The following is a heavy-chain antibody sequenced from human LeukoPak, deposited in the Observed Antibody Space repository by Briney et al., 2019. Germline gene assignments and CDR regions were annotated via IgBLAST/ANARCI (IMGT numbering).Heavy chain of an antibody. CDR2: INIHDDA. V-gene: IGHV3-66*03. CDR1: GFSVSGNY. CDR3: ARTSFRAFDI. D-gene: IGHD2/OR15-2a*01. Sequence: GGSLRLSCAASGFSVSGNYLTWVRQAPGRGLEWVSFINIHDDAFYADSVKGRFTVSRDNSKNTLYLQMNSLRAEDTAVYYCARTSFRAFDIWGQGTMVTVSS. J-gene: IGHJ3*02.